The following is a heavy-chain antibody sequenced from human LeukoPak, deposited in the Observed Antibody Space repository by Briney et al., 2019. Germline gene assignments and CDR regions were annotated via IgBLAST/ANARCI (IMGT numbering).Heavy chain of an antibody. J-gene: IGHJ6*02. CDR1: GFIVSSSY. CDR2: IYSGSST. Sequence: PGGSLRLSCAASGFIVSSSYMSWVRQAPGKGLEWVSIIYSGSSTYYADSVKGRFSISRDNSKNMLYLQMNSLRAEDTAVYYCARERWGIHYYGMDVWGQGTTVTVSS. CDR3: ARERWGIHYYGMDV. V-gene: IGHV3-66*01. D-gene: IGHD7-27*01.